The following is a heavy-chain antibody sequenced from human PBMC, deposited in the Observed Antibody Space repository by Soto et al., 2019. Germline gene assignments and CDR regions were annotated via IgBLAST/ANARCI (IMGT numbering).Heavy chain of an antibody. Sequence: GGSLRLSCAASGFTFSSYAMSWVRQAPGKGLEWVSAISGSGGSTYYADSVKGRFTISRDNSKNTLYLQMNSLRAEDTAVYYCAKDSQYYDFWSGYYTHYYYGMDVWGQGTTVTVSS. J-gene: IGHJ6*02. D-gene: IGHD3-3*01. V-gene: IGHV3-23*01. CDR2: ISGSGGST. CDR3: AKDSQYYDFWSGYYTHYYYGMDV. CDR1: GFTFSSYA.